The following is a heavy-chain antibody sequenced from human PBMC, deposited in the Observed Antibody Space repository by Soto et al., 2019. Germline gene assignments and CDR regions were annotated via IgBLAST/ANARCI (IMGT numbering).Heavy chain of an antibody. CDR2: IGTAGDT. J-gene: IGHJ3*02. V-gene: IGHV3-13*01. CDR3: ARSRPNDYGDQLDAFDI. CDR1: GFTFSSYD. Sequence: VQLVESGGGLVQPGGSLRLSCAASGFTFSSYDMHWVRQATGKGLEWVSAIGTAGDTYYPGSVKGRFTISRENAKNSLYLQMNSLRAGDTAVYYCARSRPNDYGDQLDAFDIWGQGTMVTVSS. D-gene: IGHD4-17*01.